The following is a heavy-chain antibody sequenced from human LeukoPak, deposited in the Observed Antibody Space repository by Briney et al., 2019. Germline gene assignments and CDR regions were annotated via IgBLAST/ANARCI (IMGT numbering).Heavy chain of an antibody. CDR3: ASQLFHLDSSGYSLDALDI. V-gene: IGHV1-69*05. D-gene: IGHD3-22*01. Sequence: SVKVSCKTSGGTFSNYAISWVRQAPGQGLEWMGVIIPIFDTPNYAQKWQGRVTITTDESTSTAYMGLRSLRSEDTAVYYCASQLFHLDSSGYSLDALDIWGQGTMVTVSS. CDR1: GGTFSNYA. J-gene: IGHJ3*02. CDR2: IIPIFDTP.